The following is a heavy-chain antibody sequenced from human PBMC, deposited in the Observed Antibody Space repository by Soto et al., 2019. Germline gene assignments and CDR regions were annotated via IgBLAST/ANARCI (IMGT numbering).Heavy chain of an antibody. D-gene: IGHD6-19*01. CDR2: INHSGST. Sequence: SETLSLTCAVSGGSISSSNWWSWVRQPPGKGLEWIGEINHSGSTNYNPSLKSRVTISVDTSKNQFSLKLSSVTAADTAVYYCARGGSSGWSWSGGVNYYYYGMDVWGQGTTVTVSS. CDR1: GGSISSSNW. V-gene: IGHV4-4*02. J-gene: IGHJ6*02. CDR3: ARGGSSGWSWSGGVNYYYYGMDV.